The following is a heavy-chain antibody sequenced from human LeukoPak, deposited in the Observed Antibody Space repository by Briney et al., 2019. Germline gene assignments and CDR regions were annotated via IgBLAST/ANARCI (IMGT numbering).Heavy chain of an antibody. J-gene: IGHJ4*02. Sequence: SETLSLTCTVSGGSISTYYWTWIRQPPGKGLEWIGYIYYTGSTKYNPSLKSRVTISLDTSKNQFSLNLNSVTAADTAVYYCARDKYSSGSNDYWGQGTLVTVSS. D-gene: IGHD6-19*01. CDR3: ARDKYSSGSNDY. CDR1: GGSISTYY. V-gene: IGHV4-59*01. CDR2: IYYTGST.